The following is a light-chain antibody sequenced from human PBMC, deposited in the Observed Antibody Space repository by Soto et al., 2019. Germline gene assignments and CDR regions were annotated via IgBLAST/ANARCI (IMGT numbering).Light chain of an antibody. CDR2: AAS. Sequence: DIQMTQSPSSLSASVGDRVTITCRTSHSFSIYLNWYQQKPGKAPKLLIYAASSLGSGVPSRFSGRGSGTDFTLIISSMQPEDIATYYCQQSYSTPWTFGKGTKVEIK. CDR3: QQSYSTPWT. J-gene: IGKJ1*01. V-gene: IGKV1-39*01. CDR1: HSFSIY.